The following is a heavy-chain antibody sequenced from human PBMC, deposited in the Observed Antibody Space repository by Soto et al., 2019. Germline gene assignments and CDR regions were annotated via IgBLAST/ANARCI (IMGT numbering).Heavy chain of an antibody. Sequence: ASVKVSCKASGYTFTSYGISWVRQAPGQGLEWMGWISAYNGNTTYAQKLQGRVTMTTDTSTSTAYMELRSLRSDDTAVYYCARWTGSYDILTGYAFDIWGQGTMVTVSS. J-gene: IGHJ3*02. CDR2: ISAYNGNT. V-gene: IGHV1-18*01. CDR3: ARWTGSYDILTGYAFDI. CDR1: GYTFTSYG. D-gene: IGHD3-9*01.